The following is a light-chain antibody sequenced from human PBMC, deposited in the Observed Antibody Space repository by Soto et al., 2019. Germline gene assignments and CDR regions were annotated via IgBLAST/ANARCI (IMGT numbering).Light chain of an antibody. Sequence: EIVMTQSPATLSVSPGERVTLSCRASQSVSSNLAWYQQKPAQAPSLLIYGASTRANGIPARFSGSGSGTEFTLTISSLQSEDFAVYYCQHYNNWPPWTFGQGTKVEIK. CDR2: GAS. CDR3: QHYNNWPPWT. V-gene: IGKV3-15*01. J-gene: IGKJ1*01. CDR1: QSVSSN.